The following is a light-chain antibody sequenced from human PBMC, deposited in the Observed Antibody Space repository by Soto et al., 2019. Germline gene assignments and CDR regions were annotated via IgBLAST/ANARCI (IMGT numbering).Light chain of an antibody. V-gene: IGKV3-20*01. J-gene: IGKJ2*01. CDR2: GSS. Sequence: EVVLTQSPGTLSLSPGERATLSCRASQSVSNNYLAWYQQKPGQGPRLLIFGSSDRATGIPDRFSGSGSGTDFTLTISRLEPEYFAVYYCQQYGSPPPYTFGQGPKLEIK. CDR3: QQYGSPPPYT. CDR1: QSVSNNY.